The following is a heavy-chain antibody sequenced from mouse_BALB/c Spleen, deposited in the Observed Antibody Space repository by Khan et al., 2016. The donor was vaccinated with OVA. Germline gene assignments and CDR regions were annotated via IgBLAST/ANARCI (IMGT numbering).Heavy chain of an antibody. V-gene: IGHV2-6-4*01. Sequence: QVQLQESGPGLVAPSQSLSITCTVSGFSLSRYNIHWVRQPPGKGLEWMGMIWGGGGTDYYSPLKSRLSISKDNSKSQVFLKMNSLQTDDSAMYYCARAYYRYDGYYAMDYWGQGTAVTVAS. J-gene: IGHJ4*01. D-gene: IGHD2-14*01. CDR1: GFSLSRYN. CDR3: ARAYYRYDGYYAMDY. CDR2: IWGGGGT.